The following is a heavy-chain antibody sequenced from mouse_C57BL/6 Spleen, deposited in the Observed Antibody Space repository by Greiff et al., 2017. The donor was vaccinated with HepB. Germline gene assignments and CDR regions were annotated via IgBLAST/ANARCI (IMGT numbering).Heavy chain of an antibody. CDR3: ARHLLYYGSSPFAY. CDR1: GFTFSDYG. V-gene: IGHV5-17*01. CDR2: ISSGSSTI. Sequence: EVQLVESGGGLVKPGGSLKLSCAASGFTFSDYGMHWVRQAPEKGLEWVAYISSGSSTIYYADTVKGRFTISRDNAKNTLFLQMTSLRSEDTAMYYCARHLLYYGSSPFAYWGQGTLVTVSA. J-gene: IGHJ3*01. D-gene: IGHD1-1*01.